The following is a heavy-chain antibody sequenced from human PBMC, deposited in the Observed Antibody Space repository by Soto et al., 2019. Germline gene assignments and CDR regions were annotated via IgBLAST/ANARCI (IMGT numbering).Heavy chain of an antibody. D-gene: IGHD6-13*01. Sequence: EVQLLESGGGLVQPGGSLGLSCAASGFTFSSYAMSWVRQAPGKGLEWVSAISGSGGSTYYADSVKGRFTISRDNSKNTLYLQMNSLRAEDTAVYYCAKDPGYSSSYAYWGQGTLVTVSS. CDR2: ISGSGGST. CDR3: AKDPGYSSSYAY. V-gene: IGHV3-23*01. J-gene: IGHJ4*02. CDR1: GFTFSSYA.